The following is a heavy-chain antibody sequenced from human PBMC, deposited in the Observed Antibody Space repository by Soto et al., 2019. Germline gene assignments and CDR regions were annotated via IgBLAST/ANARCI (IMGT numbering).Heavy chain of an antibody. CDR1: GFTFSDYY. CDR3: ATDPDSSAYYGMDV. V-gene: IGHV3-11*01. Sequence: QVQLVESGGGLVKPGGSLTLSCAASGFTFSDYYMTWIRQAPGKGLEWVSSITSGGSRYHADSVKGRFTISRDNAKNSLYLQLNSLRAEDTAVHYCATDPDSSAYYGMDVWGQGTTVTVSS. CDR2: ITSGGSR. J-gene: IGHJ6*02. D-gene: IGHD4-4*01.